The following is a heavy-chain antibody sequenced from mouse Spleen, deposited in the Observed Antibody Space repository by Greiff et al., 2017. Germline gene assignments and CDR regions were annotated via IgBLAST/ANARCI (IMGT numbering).Heavy chain of an antibody. CDR3: ARDYYNGSSPYYAMDY. J-gene: IGHJ4*01. V-gene: IGHV5-9-4*01. D-gene: IGHD1-1*01. Sequence: EVKLEESGGGLVKPGGSLKLSCAASGFTFSSYAMSWVRQSPEKRLEWVADISSGGSYTYYPDTVTGRFTISRDNAKNTLYLEMSSLRSEDTAMYYCARDYYNGSSPYYAMDYWGQGTSVTVSS. CDR1: GFTFSSYA. CDR2: ISSGGSYT.